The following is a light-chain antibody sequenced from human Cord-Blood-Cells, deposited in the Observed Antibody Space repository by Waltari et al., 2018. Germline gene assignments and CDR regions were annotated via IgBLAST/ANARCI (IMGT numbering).Light chain of an antibody. CDR3: AAWDDSLSGYV. CDR1: SSNIGRNY. V-gene: IGLV1-47*01. J-gene: IGLJ1*01. Sequence: QSVLTQPPSASGTPGQRVPISCSGSSSNIGRNYVYWYQQRPGTAPKLLIYRNNQRPSGVPDRFSGSKSGTSASLAISGLRSEDEADYYCAAWDDSLSGYVFGTGTKVTVL. CDR2: RNN.